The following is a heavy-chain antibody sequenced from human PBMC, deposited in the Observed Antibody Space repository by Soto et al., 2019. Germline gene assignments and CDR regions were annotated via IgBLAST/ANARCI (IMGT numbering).Heavy chain of an antibody. CDR3: ARRGSSSGGRVY. J-gene: IGHJ1*01. V-gene: IGHV1-3*01. Sequence: GASVKVSCKASGYTLTSYAMHWVRQAPGQRLEWMGWINAGNGNTKYSQKLQGRFTISRDNAKNSLYLQMNSLRAEDTAVYYCARRGSSSGGRVYWGQGTLVTVSS. CDR2: INAGNGNT. CDR1: GYTLTSYA. D-gene: IGHD6-6*01.